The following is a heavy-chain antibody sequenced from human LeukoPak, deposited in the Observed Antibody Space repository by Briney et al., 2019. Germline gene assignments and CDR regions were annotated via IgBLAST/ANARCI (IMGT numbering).Heavy chain of an antibody. Sequence: WASVKVSCKASGFTFTGYYIHWVRQAPGQGLEWVGWINPNTAGTNSAQKFQGRVTMTRDTSISTAYMELSRLRSDDTAIYYCAREQLLPKAYDHYYYMDVWGKGTTVTVSS. J-gene: IGHJ6*03. CDR1: GFTFTGYY. CDR2: INPNTAGT. D-gene: IGHD1-26*01. CDR3: AREQLLPKAYDHYYYMDV. V-gene: IGHV1-2*02.